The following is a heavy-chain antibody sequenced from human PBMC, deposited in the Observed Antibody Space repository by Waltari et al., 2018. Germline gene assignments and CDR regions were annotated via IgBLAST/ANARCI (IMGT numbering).Heavy chain of an antibody. CDR1: GFTFDDYA. V-gene: IGHV3-9*01. CDR3: AKALVNWFDP. D-gene: IGHD3-16*02. J-gene: IGHJ5*02. CDR2: ISWNSGSI. Sequence: EVQLVESGGGLVQPGRSLRLSCAASGFTFDDYAMHWVRQAPGKGLEWVSGISWNSGSIGYADSVKGRFTISGDNAKNSLYLQMNSLRAEDTALYYCAKALVNWFDPWGQGTLVTVSS.